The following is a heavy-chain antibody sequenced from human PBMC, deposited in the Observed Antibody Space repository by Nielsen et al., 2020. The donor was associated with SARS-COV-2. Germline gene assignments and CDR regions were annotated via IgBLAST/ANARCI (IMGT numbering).Heavy chain of an antibody. D-gene: IGHD1-14*01. CDR3: AREYKRGDGPGIYYYYGLDV. CDR1: GFTFDSYV. J-gene: IGHJ6*02. CDR2: ISYDGNHD. Sequence: GESLKISCAASGFTFDSYVMHWVRQTPGKGLEWVALISYDGNHDYYTDSVRGRFTISRDNSKNTLYLQMKTLRVEDTSTYYCAREYKRGDGPGIYYYYGLDVWGQGTTVTVSS. V-gene: IGHV3-30-3*01.